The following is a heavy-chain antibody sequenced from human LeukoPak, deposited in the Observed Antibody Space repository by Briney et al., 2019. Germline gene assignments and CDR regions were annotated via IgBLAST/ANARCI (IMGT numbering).Heavy chain of an antibody. Sequence: GGSLRLSCAASGFTFSNAWMSWVRQAPGKGLEWVGRIKSKTDGGTTDYAAPVKGRFTISRDDSKNTLYLQMNSLRPEDTAVFYCAAGSSGWPPLPPGYWGQGTPVTVSS. CDR1: GFTFSNAW. J-gene: IGHJ4*02. V-gene: IGHV3-15*01. CDR2: IKSKTDGGTT. CDR3: AAGSSGWPPLPPGY. D-gene: IGHD6-19*01.